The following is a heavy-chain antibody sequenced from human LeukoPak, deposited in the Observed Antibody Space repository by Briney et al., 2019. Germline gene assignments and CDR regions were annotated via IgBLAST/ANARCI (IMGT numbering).Heavy chain of an antibody. CDR2: IYTSGST. V-gene: IGHV4-4*07. J-gene: IGHJ2*01. CDR3: ARVESGGYYYDSSGYYPRFWYFDL. Sequence: SETLSLTCTVSGGSISSYYWSWIRQPAGKGLEWIGRIYTSGSTNYNPSLKSRVTMSVDTSKNQFSLKLSCVRGADTAVYYCARVESGGYYYDSSGYYPRFWYFDLWGRGTLVTVSS. CDR1: GGSISSYY. D-gene: IGHD3-22*01.